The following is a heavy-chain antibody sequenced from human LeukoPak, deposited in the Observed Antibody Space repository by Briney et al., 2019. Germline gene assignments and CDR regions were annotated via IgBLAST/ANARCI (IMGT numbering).Heavy chain of an antibody. CDR2: VIPMLNIP. V-gene: IGHV1-69*04. J-gene: IGHJ4*02. CDR3: ARRLRGAITPFDS. D-gene: IGHD3-10*01. CDR1: GDTFSSYA. Sequence: SVKVSCKTSGDTFSSYAVTWVRQTPEQGLEWMGSVIPMLNIPTYARKFQDRVIITADKSTNTDFMELSSLRSDDTAVYFCARRLRGAITPFDSWGQGTLVTVSS.